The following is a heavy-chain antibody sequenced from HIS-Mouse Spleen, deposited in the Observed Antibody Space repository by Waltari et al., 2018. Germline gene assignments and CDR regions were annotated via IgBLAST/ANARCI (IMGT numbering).Heavy chain of an antibody. V-gene: IGHV3-21*01. D-gene: IGHD7-27*01. CDR2: SSSSSSYL. CDR1: GFTFRSYS. CDR3: ARRLLTGDAFDI. Sequence: EVQLVQSGGGLVKPGGSLRLSCAASGFTFRSYSMNWVRRAPGRGLEWVSSSSSSSSYLYYADSVKGRFTISIDNAKNSLYLQMNSLRAEDTAVYYCARRLLTGDAFDIWGQGTMVTVSS. J-gene: IGHJ3*02.